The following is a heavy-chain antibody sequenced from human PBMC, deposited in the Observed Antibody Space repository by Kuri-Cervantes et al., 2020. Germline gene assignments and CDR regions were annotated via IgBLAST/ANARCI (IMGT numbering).Heavy chain of an antibody. Sequence: SETLSLTCTVSSGSVSTGSYYWSWILHPPGKGLEWIGSIYYTGSTNQNPSLKSRVAISMNTSKNQFSLKLTSVTTADTAVYYCARGHIRFVDYWGQGTLVTVSS. CDR1: SGSVSTGSYY. CDR3: ARGHIRFVDY. D-gene: IGHD3-3*01. J-gene: IGHJ4*02. CDR2: IYYTGST. V-gene: IGHV4-61*01.